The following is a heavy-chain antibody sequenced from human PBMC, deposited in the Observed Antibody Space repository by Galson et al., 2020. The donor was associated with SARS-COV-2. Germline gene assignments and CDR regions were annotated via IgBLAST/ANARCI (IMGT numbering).Heavy chain of an antibody. Sequence: ASVKVSCKASGYTFTSYGISWVRQAPGQGLEWMGWLSAYNGNTNYAQKLQGRVTMTTDTSTSTAYMELRSLRSDDTAVYYCARDYIIAVAGGYGMDVWGQGTLVTVSS. D-gene: IGHD6-19*01. CDR2: LSAYNGNT. CDR3: ARDYIIAVAGGYGMDV. V-gene: IGHV1-18*01. J-gene: IGHJ6*02. CDR1: GYTFTSYG.